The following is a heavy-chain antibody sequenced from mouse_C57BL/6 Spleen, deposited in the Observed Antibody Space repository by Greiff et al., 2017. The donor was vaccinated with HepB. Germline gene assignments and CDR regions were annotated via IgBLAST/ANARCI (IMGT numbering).Heavy chain of an antibody. CDR1: GFSLTSYG. CDR3: ARKVYGSSLYYYAMDY. V-gene: IGHV2-2*01. D-gene: IGHD1-1*01. Sequence: QVQLQQSGPGLVQPSQRLSITYTVSGFSLTSYGVHWVRQSPGKGLEWLGVIWSGGSTDYNAAFISRLSISKDNSKSQVFFKMNSLQADDTAIYYCARKVYGSSLYYYAMDYWGQGTSVTVSS. J-gene: IGHJ4*01. CDR2: IWSGGST.